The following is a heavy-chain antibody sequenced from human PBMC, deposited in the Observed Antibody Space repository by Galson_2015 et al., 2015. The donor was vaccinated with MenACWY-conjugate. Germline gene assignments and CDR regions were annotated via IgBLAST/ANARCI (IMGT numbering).Heavy chain of an antibody. CDR1: GFIFNTYW. V-gene: IGHV3-74*01. J-gene: IGHJ4*02. CDR3: AKTRGASFYFDS. Sequence: SLRLSCAASGFIFNTYWMHWVRQAPGKGLVWVSRINPGGSSTTYVDSVKDRFTISRDNAKNTLYLQMNSLRPEDTAVFYCAKTRGASFYFDSWGQGTLVTVSS. D-gene: IGHD1-26*01. CDR2: INPGGSST.